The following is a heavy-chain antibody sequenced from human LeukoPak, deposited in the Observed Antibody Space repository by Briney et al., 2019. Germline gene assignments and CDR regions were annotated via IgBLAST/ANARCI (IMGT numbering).Heavy chain of an antibody. Sequence: PSETLSLTCVVSGNSISSDYWWSWVRQSPGKGLEWIGEIFHDGSTNPNPSLESRLTMSVDKSKNQFSLGLRSVTTADTAVYYCTREVNYDSSGVWGQGTKVIVSS. CDR1: GNSISSDYW. J-gene: IGHJ3*01. CDR3: TREVNYDSSGV. CDR2: IFHDGST. D-gene: IGHD3-22*01. V-gene: IGHV4-4*02.